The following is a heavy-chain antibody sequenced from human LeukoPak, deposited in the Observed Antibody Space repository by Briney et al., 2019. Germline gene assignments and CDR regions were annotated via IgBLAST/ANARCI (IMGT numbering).Heavy chain of an antibody. CDR1: GYTFTGYY. V-gene: IGHV1-2*02. Sequence: GASVKVSCKASGYTFTGYYMHWVRQAPGQGLEWMGWINPNSGGTNYAQKFQGRVTMTRDTSISTAYMELSRLRSDDTAVYYCARQLSSSGWFTIVGYWGQGTLVTVSS. CDR2: INPNSGGT. CDR3: ARQLSSSGWFTIVGY. J-gene: IGHJ4*02. D-gene: IGHD6-19*01.